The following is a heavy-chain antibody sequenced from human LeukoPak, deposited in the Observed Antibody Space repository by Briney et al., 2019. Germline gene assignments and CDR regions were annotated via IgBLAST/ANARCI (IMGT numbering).Heavy chain of an antibody. CDR2: IYYSGST. V-gene: IGHV4-59*08. CDR3: ARHQGSGWTPFDP. J-gene: IGHJ5*02. Sequence: SETLSLTCTVSGGSISSYYWSWIRQPPGKGLEWIGYIYYSGSTNYNPSLKSRVTISVDTSKNQFSLKLSSVTAADTAVYFCARHQGSGWTPFDPWGQGTLVTVSS. D-gene: IGHD6-19*01. CDR1: GGSISSYY.